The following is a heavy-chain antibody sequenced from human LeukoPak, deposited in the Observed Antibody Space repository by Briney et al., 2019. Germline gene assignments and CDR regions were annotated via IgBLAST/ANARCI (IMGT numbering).Heavy chain of an antibody. J-gene: IGHJ4*02. Sequence: SVEVSCKASGGTFSSYAISWVRQAPGQGLEWMGGIIPIFGTANYAQKFQGRVTITADESTSTAYMELSSLRSEDTAVYYCARAFSGTTLFDYWGQGTLVTVSS. V-gene: IGHV1-69*13. CDR3: ARAFSGTTLFDY. CDR2: IIPIFGTA. D-gene: IGHD3-10*01. CDR1: GGTFSSYA.